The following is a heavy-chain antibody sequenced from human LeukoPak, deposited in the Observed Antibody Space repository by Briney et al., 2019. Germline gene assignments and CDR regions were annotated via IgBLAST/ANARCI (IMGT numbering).Heavy chain of an antibody. CDR1: GFTFSSYA. J-gene: IGHJ4*02. D-gene: IGHD6-19*01. CDR3: ARAAEPIRSQWLVPQPTYYFDY. CDR2: ISYDGSNK. Sequence: GGSLRLSCAASGFTFSSYAMHWVRQAPGKGLEWVAVISYDGSNKYYADSVKGRFTISRDNSKNTLYLQMNSLRAEDTAVYYCARAAEPIRSQWLVPQPTYYFDYWGQGTLVTVSS. V-gene: IGHV3-30-3*01.